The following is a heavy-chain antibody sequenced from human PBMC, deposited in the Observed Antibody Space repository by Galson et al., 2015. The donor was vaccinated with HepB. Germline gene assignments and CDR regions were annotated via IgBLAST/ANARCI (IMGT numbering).Heavy chain of an antibody. CDR2: ISGSGGST. CDR3: AKGTYSTSSKAYFDY. J-gene: IGHJ4*02. Sequence: SLRLSCAASGFTFSSYAMSWVRQAPGKGLEWVSAISGSGGSTYYADSVKGRFTISRDNSKNTLFLQMNSLRAEDTAVYYCAKGTYSTSSKAYFDYWGQGALVIVSS. D-gene: IGHD6-6*01. CDR1: GFTFSSYA. V-gene: IGHV3-23*01.